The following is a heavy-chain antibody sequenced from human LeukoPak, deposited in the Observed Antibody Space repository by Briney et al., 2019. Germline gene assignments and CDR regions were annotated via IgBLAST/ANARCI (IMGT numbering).Heavy chain of an antibody. V-gene: IGHV1-58*02. D-gene: IGHD6-19*01. CDR3: AAESLAVASDYYYYGMDV. CDR2: IVVGSGNT. J-gene: IGHJ6*02. CDR1: GFTFTSSA. Sequence: SVKVSCKASGFTFTSSAMQWVRQARGQRLEWIGWIVVGSGNTNYAQKFQERVTITRDMSTSTAYMELSSLRSEDTAVYYCAAESLAVASDYYYYGMDVWGLGTTVTVSS.